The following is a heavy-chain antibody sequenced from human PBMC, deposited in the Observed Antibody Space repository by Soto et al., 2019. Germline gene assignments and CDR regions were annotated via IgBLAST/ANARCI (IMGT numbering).Heavy chain of an antibody. V-gene: IGHV1-3*01. Sequence: QVQLVQSGAEVKKPGASVKVSCKASGYTFTSYAMHWVRQAPGQRLGWMGWINAGNGNTKYSQKFQGRVTITRDTSASTAYMELSSLRSEDTAVYYCARSTPSDSIAARPSDSFVDYWGQGTLVTVSS. CDR1: GYTFTSYA. J-gene: IGHJ4*02. CDR3: ARSTPSDSIAARPSDSFVDY. D-gene: IGHD6-6*01. CDR2: INAGNGNT.